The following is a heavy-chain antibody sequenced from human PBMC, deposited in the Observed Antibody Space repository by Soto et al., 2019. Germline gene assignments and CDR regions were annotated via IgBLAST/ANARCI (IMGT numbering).Heavy chain of an antibody. CDR1: GGSLSGYY. D-gene: IGHD2-2*01. CDR2: INHRGST. V-gene: IGHV4-34*01. CDR3: ARDGFCTSTTCRVGNWFDP. Sequence: SETLSLTCVVYGGSLSGYYWSWIRQSPGKGLEWIGGINHRGSTNYNPSLESRVTISVDTSKNQFSLKLPSVTAADTAMYYCARDGFCTSTTCRVGNWFDPWGQGTLVTVSS. J-gene: IGHJ5*02.